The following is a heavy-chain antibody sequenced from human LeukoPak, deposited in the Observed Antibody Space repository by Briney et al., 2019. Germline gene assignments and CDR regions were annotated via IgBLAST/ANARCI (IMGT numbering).Heavy chain of an antibody. D-gene: IGHD2-2*01. CDR2: IHSSGSP. Sequence: SETLSLTCTVSGGSVSSYYWSWVRQPPGKGLEWIGYIHSSGSPNYNPSLKSRVTISVDTSKNHFSLNLSSVTAADTAVYYCASKVVPAATIDYWGQGTLVTVSS. CDR1: GGSVSSYY. V-gene: IGHV4-59*02. J-gene: IGHJ4*02. CDR3: ASKVVPAATIDY.